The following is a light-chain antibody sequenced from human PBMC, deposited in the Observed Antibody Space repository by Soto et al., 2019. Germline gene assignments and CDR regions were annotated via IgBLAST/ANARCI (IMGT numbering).Light chain of an antibody. CDR2: EVT. CDR1: SSDVGGYNY. CDR3: SSYAGSNNLYVV. J-gene: IGLJ2*01. Sequence: ALTQPPSASGSPGQSVTISCTGTSSDVGGYNYVSWYQQHPGKAPKLMIYEVTKRPSGVPDRFSGSKSGNTASLTVSGLQAEDEADYYCSSYAGSNNLYVVFGGGTKLTVL. V-gene: IGLV2-8*01.